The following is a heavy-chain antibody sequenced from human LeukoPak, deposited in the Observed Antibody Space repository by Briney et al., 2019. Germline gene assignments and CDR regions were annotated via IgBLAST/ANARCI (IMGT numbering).Heavy chain of an antibody. V-gene: IGHV3-23*01. CDR2: IRGSDGRT. J-gene: IGHJ3*02. CDR1: GFTFSSYA. CDR3: AKDGAYDTSGYYGSGAFDI. D-gene: IGHD3-22*01. Sequence: GGSLRLSCAASGFTFSSYAMSWVRQAPGKGLEWVSVIRGSDGRTYYAASVKGRFTISRDNSKNTLYLQMNSLRAEDTAVYYCAKDGAYDTSGYYGSGAFDIWGQGTVVTVSS.